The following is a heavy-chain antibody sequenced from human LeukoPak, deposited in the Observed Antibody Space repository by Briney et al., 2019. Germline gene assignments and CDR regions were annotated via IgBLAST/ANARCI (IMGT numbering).Heavy chain of an antibody. CDR2: IRYDGGNT. V-gene: IGHV3-30*02. CDR3: ARYISGHSLDS. D-gene: IGHD3-22*01. Sequence: GGSLSLSCAASGFTFSSYGLHGVRQAPGKGLEWLIFIRYDGGNTLYADSVKGRFTISRDNSKNTVYLQMNSLRPEDTAVYYCARYISGHSLDSWGQGTLVTVSS. CDR1: GFTFSSYG. J-gene: IGHJ4*02.